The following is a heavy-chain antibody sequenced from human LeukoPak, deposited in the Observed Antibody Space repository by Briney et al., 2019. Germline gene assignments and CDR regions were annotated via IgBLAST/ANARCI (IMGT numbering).Heavy chain of an antibody. CDR1: GFTSSSYW. Sequence: GGSPRLSCSASGFTSSSYWMSWVRQAPGKGLEWVANIKQDGSEKYYVDSVKGRFTISRDNAKNSLSLQMNSLRAEDTAVYYCATIGGKRDFHYWGQGTLVTVSS. J-gene: IGHJ4*02. CDR2: IKQDGSEK. D-gene: IGHD3-16*01. CDR3: ATIGGKRDFHY. V-gene: IGHV3-7*01.